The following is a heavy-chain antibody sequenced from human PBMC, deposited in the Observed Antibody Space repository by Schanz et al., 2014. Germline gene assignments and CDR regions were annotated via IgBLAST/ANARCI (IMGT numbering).Heavy chain of an antibody. D-gene: IGHD1-20*01. CDR2: ISGRDGST. J-gene: IGHJ4*02. CDR1: GFTFSSYA. CDR3: ANNWNLDY. V-gene: IGHV3-23*04. Sequence: EVQLVQSGGGLVQPGGSLRLSCAASGFTFSSYAMTWVRQAPGMGLEWVSAISGRDGSTYYADSVRGRFTISRDNSKNTQYLQMNSLRAEDTAVYYCANNWNLDYWGQGTLVTVSS.